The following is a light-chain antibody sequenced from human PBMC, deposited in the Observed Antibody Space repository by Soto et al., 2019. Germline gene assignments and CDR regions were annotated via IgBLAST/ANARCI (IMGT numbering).Light chain of an antibody. J-gene: IGLJ3*02. CDR1: SGSVSTSYY. V-gene: IGLV8-61*01. Sequence: QTVVTQEPSFSVSPGRTVTLTCGLSSGSVSTSYYPSWYQQTPGQAPRTLIYNTNTRSSGVPDRFSGSILGNKAALTITGAQADDESDYYCVLYMGSGISVFGVGTKVTVL. CDR3: VLYMGSGISV. CDR2: NTN.